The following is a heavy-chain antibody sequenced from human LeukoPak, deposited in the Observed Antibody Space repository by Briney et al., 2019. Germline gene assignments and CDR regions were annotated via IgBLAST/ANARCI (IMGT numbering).Heavy chain of an antibody. CDR1: GFTSTTYW. CDR2: INQDGTEK. Sequence: PGGSLRLSCAASGFTSTTYWMSWVRQLPGKGLEWVANINQDGTEKYYVDSVKGRFTISRDNAKNSLYLQMNSLRAEDTAVYYCAGGDILTGQNWFDPWGQGTLVTVSS. D-gene: IGHD3-9*01. CDR3: AGGDILTGQNWFDP. V-gene: IGHV3-7*01. J-gene: IGHJ5*02.